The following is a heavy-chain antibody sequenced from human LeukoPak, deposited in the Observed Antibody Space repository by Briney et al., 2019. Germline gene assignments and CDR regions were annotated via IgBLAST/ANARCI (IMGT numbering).Heavy chain of an antibody. J-gene: IGHJ4*02. V-gene: IGHV4-34*01. CDR3: ARVKRKYQLLKPLHETPSHYFDY. CDR1: GGSFSGYY. D-gene: IGHD2-2*01. CDR2: INHSGST. Sequence: SETLSLTCAVYGGSFSGYYWSWIRQPPGKGLEWIGEINHSGSTNYNPSLKSRVTISVDTSKNQFSLKLSSVTAADTAVYYCARVKRKYQLLKPLHETPSHYFDYWGQGTLDTVSS.